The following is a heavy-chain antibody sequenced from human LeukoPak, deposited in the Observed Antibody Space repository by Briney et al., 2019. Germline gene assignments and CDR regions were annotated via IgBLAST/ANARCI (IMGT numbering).Heavy chain of an antibody. Sequence: PGKSLRLSCAASGFTFSSYAMNWVRQAPGKGLEWLSYISSSSTIYYADSVKGRFTISRDNAKNSLFLQMNSLRDEDTSVYYCVRDRAGPDYWGQGTLVTVSS. J-gene: IGHJ4*02. CDR2: ISSSSTI. D-gene: IGHD3-10*01. CDR1: GFTFSSYA. CDR3: VRDRAGPDY. V-gene: IGHV3-48*02.